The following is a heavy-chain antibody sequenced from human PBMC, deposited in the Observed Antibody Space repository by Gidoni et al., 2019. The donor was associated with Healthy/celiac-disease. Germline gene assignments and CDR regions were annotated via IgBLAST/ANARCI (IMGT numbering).Heavy chain of an antibody. J-gene: IGHJ4*02. CDR1: GFTFSGSA. CDR3: TSHHYYDGEGIDY. V-gene: IGHV3-73*02. D-gene: IGHD3-22*01. Sequence: EVQLVESGGGLVQPGGSLKLSCAASGFTFSGSAMHWVRQASGKGLEWVGRIRSKANSYATAYAASVKGRFTISRDDSKNTAYLQMNSLKTEDTAVYYCTSHHYYDGEGIDYWGQGTLVTVSS. CDR2: IRSKANSYAT.